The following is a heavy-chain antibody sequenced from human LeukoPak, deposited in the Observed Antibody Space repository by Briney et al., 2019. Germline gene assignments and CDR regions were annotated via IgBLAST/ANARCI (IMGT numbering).Heavy chain of an antibody. CDR2: INPNSGGT. Sequence: ASVKVSCKASGYTFTGYYMHWVRQAPGQGLEWMGWINPNSGGTNYAQKFQGRVTMTRETSISTAYMELSRLRSDDTAVYYCARRYYDFWSGYYTNYYMDVWGKGTTVTVSS. V-gene: IGHV1-2*02. CDR1: GYTFTGYY. J-gene: IGHJ6*03. D-gene: IGHD3-3*01. CDR3: ARRYYDFWSGYYTNYYMDV.